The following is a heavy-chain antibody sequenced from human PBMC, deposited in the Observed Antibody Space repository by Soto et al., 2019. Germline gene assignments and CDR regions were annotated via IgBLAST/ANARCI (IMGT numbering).Heavy chain of an antibody. CDR3: ARSIVVVTALAY. D-gene: IGHD2-21*02. J-gene: IGHJ4*02. Sequence: QVQLVQSGAEEKKPGASVKVSCKASGYTFTSYAMHSVRKAPGQRLEWMGWINAGNGNTKYSQKFQGRVTITRDTSASTAYMELSSLRSEDTAVYYCARSIVVVTALAYWGQGTLVTVSS. CDR1: GYTFTSYA. V-gene: IGHV1-3*05. CDR2: INAGNGNT.